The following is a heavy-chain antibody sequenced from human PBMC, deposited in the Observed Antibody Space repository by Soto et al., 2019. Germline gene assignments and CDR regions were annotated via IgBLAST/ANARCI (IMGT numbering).Heavy chain of an antibody. D-gene: IGHD3-22*01. J-gene: IGHJ4*02. Sequence: EVQLVESGGGLVQPGRSLRLSCAASGFTFEGYAMHWVRQAPRKGLEWISGISWNSGNVVYADSVKGRFTISRDNAKNTLYLQMNSLRTEDTAFYYCAKCSDSSGYYVADHWGQGTLVTVSS. V-gene: IGHV3-9*01. CDR3: AKCSDSSGYYVADH. CDR2: ISWNSGNV. CDR1: GFTFEGYA.